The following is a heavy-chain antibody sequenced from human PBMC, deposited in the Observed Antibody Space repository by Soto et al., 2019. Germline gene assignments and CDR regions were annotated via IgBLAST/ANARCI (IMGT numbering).Heavy chain of an antibody. CDR3: ARDYYDSSGYYYTDY. CDR2: IKQDGSEK. Sequence: GGSLRLSCAASGFTFSSYWMSWVRQAPGKGLGWVANIKQDGSEKYYVDSVKGRFTMSRDNAKNSLYLQMNSLRSEDTAVYYCARDYYDSSGYYYTDYWGQGTLVTVSS. D-gene: IGHD3-22*01. V-gene: IGHV3-7*01. CDR1: GFTFSSYW. J-gene: IGHJ4*02.